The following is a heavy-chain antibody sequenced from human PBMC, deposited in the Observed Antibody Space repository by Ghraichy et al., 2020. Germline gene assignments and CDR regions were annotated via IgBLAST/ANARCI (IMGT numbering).Heavy chain of an antibody. D-gene: IGHD3-22*01. V-gene: IGHV4-31*03. Sequence: SETLSLTCTVSGDSISSGDYYWGWIRQLPGKGLEWIGYIYKSGSTYYSPSLKSRLTISIDASLNRFSLQLTSVTAADTAVYYCARARNSSGYYPVGYWGQGTLVTVSS. CDR2: IYKSGST. J-gene: IGHJ4*02. CDR3: ARARNSSGYYPVGY. CDR1: GDSISSGDYY.